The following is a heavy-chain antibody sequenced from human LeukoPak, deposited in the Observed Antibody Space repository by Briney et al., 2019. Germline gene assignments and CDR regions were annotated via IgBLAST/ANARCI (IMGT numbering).Heavy chain of an antibody. CDR2: MNHNSSNK. CDR3: ARGQKSSGYWFDR. J-gene: IGHJ5*02. Sequence: GASVTVSCKPSVYTFTSFDINWVRQTPGHVLEWRGWMNHNSSNKGYAQKFQGRFTMTMTTSTSTAYMELTSLTSEDTAVYYCARGQKSSGYWFDRWGQGTLVTVSS. D-gene: IGHD3-22*01. V-gene: IGHV1-8*02. CDR1: VYTFTSFD.